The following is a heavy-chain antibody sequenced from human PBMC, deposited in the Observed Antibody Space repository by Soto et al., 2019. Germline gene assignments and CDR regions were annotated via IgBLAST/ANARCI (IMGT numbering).Heavy chain of an antibody. CDR2: IAVGSGYT. CDR3: AADATAWQQMVPSDY. V-gene: IGHV1-58*01. J-gene: IGHJ4*02. Sequence: SVKVSCKASGFTFTSSAFQWVRQARGQRREWIGWIAVGSGYTNYAQRFQDRVTLTRDMSTATTYMELSRLTSEDTAIYYCAADATAWQQMVPSDYWGQGXLVTVP. CDR1: GFTFTSSA. D-gene: IGHD2-8*01.